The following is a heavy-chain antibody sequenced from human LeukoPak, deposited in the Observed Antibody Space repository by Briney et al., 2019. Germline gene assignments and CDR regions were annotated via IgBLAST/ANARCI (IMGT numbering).Heavy chain of an antibody. CDR3: AKETLRFLEWVSSPCDY. Sequence: PGGSLRLSCAASGFTFSSYGMHWVRQAPGKGLEWVAFIRYDGSNKYYADSVKGRFTISRDNSKNTLYLQMNSLRAEDTAVYYCAKETLRFLEWVSSPCDYWGQGTLVTVSS. CDR2: IRYDGSNK. J-gene: IGHJ4*02. V-gene: IGHV3-30*02. D-gene: IGHD3-3*01. CDR1: GFTFSSYG.